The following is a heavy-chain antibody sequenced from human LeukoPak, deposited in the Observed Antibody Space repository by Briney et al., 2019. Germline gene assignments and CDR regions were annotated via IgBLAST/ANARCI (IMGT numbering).Heavy chain of an antibody. D-gene: IGHD4-17*01. J-gene: IGHJ4*02. Sequence: ASVKVSCKASGYTFTGYYMHWVRQAPGRGLERMGWINPNSGGTNYAQKFQGRVTMTRDTSISTAYMELSRPRSDDTAVYYCARGPDYGDYIGYWGQGTLVTVSS. CDR1: GYTFTGYY. V-gene: IGHV1-2*02. CDR3: ARGPDYGDYIGY. CDR2: INPNSGGT.